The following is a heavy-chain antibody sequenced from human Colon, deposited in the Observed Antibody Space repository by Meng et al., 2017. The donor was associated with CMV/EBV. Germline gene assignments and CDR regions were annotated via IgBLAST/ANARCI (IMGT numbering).Heavy chain of an antibody. D-gene: IGHD6-25*01. CDR2: IKEDGSDK. CDR1: GFTFSDYF. CDR3: ARDRAANSFDP. V-gene: IGHV3-7*01. J-gene: IGHJ5*02. Sequence: GESLKISCAASGFTFSDYFMSWIRQSPGKGLEWVANIKEDGSDKYYVDSVRGRFTISRDNAKNSLYLQMNSLRAEDTAVYYCARDRAANSFDPWGQGTLVTVSS.